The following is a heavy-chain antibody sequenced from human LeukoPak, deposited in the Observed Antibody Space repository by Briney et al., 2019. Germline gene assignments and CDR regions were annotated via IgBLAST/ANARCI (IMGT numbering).Heavy chain of an antibody. D-gene: IGHD6-19*01. J-gene: IGHJ6*03. Sequence: GGSLRLSCAASGFTFDDYTMHWVRQAPGKGLEWVSLISWDGGSTYYADSVKGRFTISRDNSKNTLYLQMNSLRAEDTAVYYCAKDWREAVATSPSYYYYYYMDVWGKGTTVTISS. CDR3: AKDWREAVATSPSYYYYYYMDV. CDR2: ISWDGGST. CDR1: GFTFDDYT. V-gene: IGHV3-43*01.